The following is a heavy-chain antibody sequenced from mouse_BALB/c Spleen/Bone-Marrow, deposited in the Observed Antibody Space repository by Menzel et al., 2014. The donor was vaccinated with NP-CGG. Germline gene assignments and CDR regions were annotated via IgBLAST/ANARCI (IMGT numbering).Heavy chain of an antibody. V-gene: IGHV1-76*01. CDR3: ASGVTTGWFVY. J-gene: IGHJ3*01. CDR2: IYPGSGST. D-gene: IGHD2-2*01. CDR1: GYIFTSYW. Sequence: QVQLQQSGAERVRPGASVKLSCKPSGYIFTSYWIHWVKQRSGQGLEWIARIYPGSGSTYYNEKFEGKATLTADKSSSTAHMQLSSLKSEDSAVYFCASGVTTGWFVYWGQGTLVTVSA.